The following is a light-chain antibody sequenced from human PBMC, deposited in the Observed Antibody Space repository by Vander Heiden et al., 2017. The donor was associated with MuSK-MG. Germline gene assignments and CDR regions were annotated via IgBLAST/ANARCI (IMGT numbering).Light chain of an antibody. CDR3: QQYGSSPQA. CDR2: GAS. Sequence: EIVLTQSPGTLSLSPGERATLSCRASQSVSSSYLAWYQQKPGQAPRLLIYGASGRATGIPDRFSGSGSGTDFTLTISRLEPEDIAVYYCQQYGSSPQAFGAGTKVEIK. V-gene: IGKV3-20*01. J-gene: IGKJ4*01. CDR1: QSVSSSY.